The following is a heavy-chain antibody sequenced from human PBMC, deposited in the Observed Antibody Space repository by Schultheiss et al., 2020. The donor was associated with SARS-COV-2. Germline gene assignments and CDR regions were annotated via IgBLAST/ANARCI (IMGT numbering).Heavy chain of an antibody. CDR3: ARGRYGNYCDSSGWLDP. CDR2: IWYDGSNK. D-gene: IGHD3-22*01. CDR1: GFTFSSYA. V-gene: IGHV3-30*07. J-gene: IGHJ5*02. Sequence: GGSLRLSCAASGFTFSSYAMHWVRQAPGKGLEWVAVIWYDGSNKYYGDSVKGRFTISRDNSRNTLYLQMNSLRAEDTAVYYCARGRYGNYCDSSGWLDPWGQGTLVTVSS.